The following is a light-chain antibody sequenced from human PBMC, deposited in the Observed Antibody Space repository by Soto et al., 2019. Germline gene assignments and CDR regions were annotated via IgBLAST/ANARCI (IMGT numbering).Light chain of an antibody. CDR1: SSDVGTCNY. CDR2: DVS. J-gene: IGLJ2*01. CDR3: SSYASTSTLVV. Sequence: QSVLTQPRSVSGSPGQSVTISCTGTSSDVGTCNYVSWYQQHPGKAPKLIIYDVSTRPSGLSNRFSGSKSGNTASLTISGLQAEDEADYFCSSYASTSTLVVFGGGTQLTVL. V-gene: IGLV2-14*01.